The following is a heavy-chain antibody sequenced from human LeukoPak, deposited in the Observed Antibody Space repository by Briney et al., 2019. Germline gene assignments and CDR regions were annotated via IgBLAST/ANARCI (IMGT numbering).Heavy chain of an antibody. V-gene: IGHV3-53*05. CDR2: IYSGGST. J-gene: IGHJ5*02. CDR3: AKDAIAAQGWFDP. Sequence: GGSLRLSCAASRFTVSSNYMSWVRQAPGKGLEWVSVIYSGGSTYYADSVKGRFTISRDNSKNTLYLQMNSLRAEDTAVYYCAKDAIAAQGWFDPWGQGTLVTVSS. CDR1: RFTVSSNY. D-gene: IGHD6-6*01.